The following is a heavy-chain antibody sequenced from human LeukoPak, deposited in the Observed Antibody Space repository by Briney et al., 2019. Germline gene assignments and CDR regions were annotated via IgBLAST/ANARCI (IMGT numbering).Heavy chain of an antibody. Sequence: GGSLRLSCAASGFTFSRYEMNWVRQAPGKGLEWVSYITSSGTTIYYADSVKGRFTVSRDNAKNSLYLQMNSLRAEDTAVYYCARDSSDSSGWYEGWFDPWGQGTLVTVSS. V-gene: IGHV3-48*03. J-gene: IGHJ5*02. D-gene: IGHD6-19*01. CDR1: GFTFSRYE. CDR2: ITSSGTTI. CDR3: ARDSSDSSGWYEGWFDP.